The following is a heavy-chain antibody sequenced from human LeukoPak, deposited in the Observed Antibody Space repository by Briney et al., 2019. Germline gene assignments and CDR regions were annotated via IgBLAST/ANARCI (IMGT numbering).Heavy chain of an antibody. CDR2: VRSKAYGGTT. V-gene: IGHV3-49*03. CDR3: TSLWFGEFAFDI. Sequence: GGSLRLSCAASGFTFRTYWMSWIRQAPGKGLEWVGFVRSKAYGGTTEYAASVKGRFTISRDDSKSIAYLQMNSLKTEDTAVYYCTSLWFGEFAFDIWGQGTMVTVSS. D-gene: IGHD3-10*01. J-gene: IGHJ3*02. CDR1: GFTFRTYW.